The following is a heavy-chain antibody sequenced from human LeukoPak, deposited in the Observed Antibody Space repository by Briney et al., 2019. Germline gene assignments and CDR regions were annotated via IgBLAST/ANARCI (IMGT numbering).Heavy chain of an antibody. D-gene: IGHD5-12*01. Sequence: GGSLRLPCAASGFTFSSYAMSWVRQAPGKGLEWVSAISGSGGSTYYADSVKGRFTISRDNSKNTLYLQMNSLRAEDTAVYYCAKDRSGYDSVFDYWGQGTLVTVSS. J-gene: IGHJ4*02. CDR1: GFTFSSYA. CDR2: ISGSGGST. CDR3: AKDRSGYDSVFDY. V-gene: IGHV3-23*01.